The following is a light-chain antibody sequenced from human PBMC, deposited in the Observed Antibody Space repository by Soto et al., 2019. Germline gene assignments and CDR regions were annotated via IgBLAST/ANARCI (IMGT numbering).Light chain of an antibody. J-gene: IGKJ2*01. CDR3: MEATKSYT. CDR1: QSLVHSDGNTY. Sequence: IVLTQTPLSSPVTLGQPASISCRSSQSLVHSDGNTYFNWLQQRPGQPPRLLIYKISKRFLGVADRFIGSGAGTDFRLEISGVEAEDVGVYYGMEATKSYTFGEGTKLEIK. CDR2: KIS. V-gene: IGKV2-24*01.